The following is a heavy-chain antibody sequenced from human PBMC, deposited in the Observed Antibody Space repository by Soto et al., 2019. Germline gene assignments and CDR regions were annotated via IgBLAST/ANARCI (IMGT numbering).Heavy chain of an antibody. CDR2: IIPLFDSA. Sequence: QVHLVQSGTEVKKPGSSVKVSCKTSGDTFSNYAISWVRQAPGQGLEWMGGIIPLFDSASYAQRSHDRVTITADKFTSTAYMEPRSLTSEDTAIYYCAASTFQSGVTGYFHLGLWGQGTLVTVSS. J-gene: IGHJ4*02. D-gene: IGHD3-9*01. CDR1: GDTFSNYA. CDR3: AASTFQSGVTGYFHLGL. V-gene: IGHV1-69*06.